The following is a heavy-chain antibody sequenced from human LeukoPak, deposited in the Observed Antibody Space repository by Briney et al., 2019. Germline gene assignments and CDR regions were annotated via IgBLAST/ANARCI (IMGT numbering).Heavy chain of an antibody. Sequence: NPGGSLRLSCAASGFTFSNYGMNWVRQAPGKGLEWVSFTDTSGRYVYYRDSVKGRFTISRDNAKNLLFLQMNGLRAEDTALYYCARGRSITLLRGVAMSDGFDIWGQGAMVAVSS. V-gene: IGHV3-21*06. D-gene: IGHD3-10*01. CDR2: TDTSGRYV. J-gene: IGHJ3*02. CDR1: GFTFSNYG. CDR3: ARGRSITLLRGVAMSDGFDI.